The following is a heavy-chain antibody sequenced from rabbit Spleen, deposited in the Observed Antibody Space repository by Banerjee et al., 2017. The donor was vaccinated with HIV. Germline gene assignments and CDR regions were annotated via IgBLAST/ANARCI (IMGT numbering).Heavy chain of an antibody. CDR1: GFSFSSSYY. V-gene: IGHV1S45*01. D-gene: IGHD2-1*01. J-gene: IGHJ4*01. Sequence: QEQLEESGGGLVKPEGSLTLTCKASGFSFSSSYYMCWVRQAPGKGLEWIGCIYSGSVRTYYANWAKGRFTISKTSSTTVTLEMTSLTAADTATYFCARDHDTGGGNCGDGYDLWGPGTLVTVS. CDR2: IYSGSVRT. CDR3: ARDHDTGGGNCGDGYDL.